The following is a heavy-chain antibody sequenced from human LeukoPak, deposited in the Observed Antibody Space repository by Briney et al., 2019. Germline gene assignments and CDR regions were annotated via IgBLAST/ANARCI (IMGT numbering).Heavy chain of an antibody. V-gene: IGHV1-24*01. CDR3: ATRREVQGVYQGYWFDP. CDR2: FDPEDGET. CDR1: RYTLTELS. Sequence: GASVKVSCKVSRYTLTELSMHWVRQAPGKGLEWVGGFDPEDGETIYAQKFQGRVTMTEDTSTDTAYMELSSLRSEDTAVYYCATRREVQGVYQGYWFDPWGQGTLVTVSS. J-gene: IGHJ5*02. D-gene: IGHD3-10*01.